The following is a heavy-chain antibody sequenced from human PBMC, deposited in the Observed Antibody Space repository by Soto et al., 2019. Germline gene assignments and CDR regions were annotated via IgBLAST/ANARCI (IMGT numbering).Heavy chain of an antibody. V-gene: IGHV4-59*01. D-gene: IGHD2-8*02. CDR3: AKSTGGTANGMDV. J-gene: IGHJ6*04. Sequence: SETLSLTCTVSGGSLRGYSWSWIRQSPGKGLEWIGYVYSGGGTNYSPSFMGRVTISVDTTDNQFSLKLNSVTAADTAVYYCAKSTGGTANGMDVWGKGTTVTVSS. CDR2: VYSGGGT. CDR1: GGSLRGYS.